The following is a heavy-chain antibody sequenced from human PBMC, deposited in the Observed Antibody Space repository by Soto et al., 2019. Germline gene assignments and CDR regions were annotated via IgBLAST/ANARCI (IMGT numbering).Heavy chain of an antibody. D-gene: IGHD3-10*01. Sequence: ASVKVSCKASGYTFTGYYMHWVRQAPGQGLEWMGWINPNSGGTNYAQKFQGRVTMTRDTSISTAYMELSRLRSDDTAVYYCASQGGYYGSGSYYNTPYYYYGMDVWGQGTTVTVSS. CDR1: GYTFTGYY. CDR3: ASQGGYYGSGSYYNTPYYYYGMDV. J-gene: IGHJ6*02. V-gene: IGHV1-2*02. CDR2: INPNSGGT.